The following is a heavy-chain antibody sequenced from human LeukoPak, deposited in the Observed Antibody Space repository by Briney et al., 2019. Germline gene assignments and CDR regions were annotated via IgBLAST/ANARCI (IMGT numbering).Heavy chain of an antibody. CDR1: GGSISSTNW. J-gene: IGHJ3*02. D-gene: IGHD6-19*01. CDR3: VANGWYALDI. Sequence: SGTLSLTCAVSGGSISSTNWWSWVRQSPGKGLEWIGEIYYSGSTNYKPSLRSRVTISVDKSENQFSLNLSSVTAADTAVYYCVANGWYALDIWGQGTMVTVSS. V-gene: IGHV4-4*02. CDR2: IYYSGST.